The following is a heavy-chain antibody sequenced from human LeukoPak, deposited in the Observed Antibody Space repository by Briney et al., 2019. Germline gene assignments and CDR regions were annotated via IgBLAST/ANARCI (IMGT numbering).Heavy chain of an antibody. CDR3: ARVTPLQDSSGYYDAFDI. Sequence: ASVKVSCKASGYTFTSYGISWVRQAPGQGLEWMGWISAYNGNTNYAQKLQGRVTMTTDTSTSTAYMELRSLRSDDTAVYYCARVTPLQDSSGYYDAFDIWGQGTMVTVSS. D-gene: IGHD3-22*01. CDR2: ISAYNGNT. V-gene: IGHV1-18*01. J-gene: IGHJ3*02. CDR1: GYTFTSYG.